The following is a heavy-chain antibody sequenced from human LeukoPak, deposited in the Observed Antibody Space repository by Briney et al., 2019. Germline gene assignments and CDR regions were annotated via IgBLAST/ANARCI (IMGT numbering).Heavy chain of an antibody. J-gene: IGHJ4*02. D-gene: IGHD6-19*01. CDR3: ARRIAVADAFDY. CDR1: GYTFTVYW. CDR2: IYPGDSDT. V-gene: IGHV5-51*01. Sequence: GESLKISCKGSGYTFTVYWIGWVRQMPGKGLEWMGIIYPGDSDTRYSPSFQGQVTISADKSMDTAYLQWSSLKASETAMYYCARRIAVADAFDYWGQGTLVTVSS.